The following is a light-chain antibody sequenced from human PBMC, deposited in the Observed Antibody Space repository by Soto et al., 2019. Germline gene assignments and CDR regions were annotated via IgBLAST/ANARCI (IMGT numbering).Light chain of an antibody. CDR2: AAS. Sequence: DIQMTQSPSSLSASVGDRVTITCRASQSISNSLNWYQHKPGKASTLVVYAASSLQNGAPSRFSGSVSRTDFDLTISSLQPEDFATYFCQQGHSMHFTCGPGTKVDIK. V-gene: IGKV1-39*01. CDR1: QSISNS. CDR3: QQGHSMHFT. J-gene: IGKJ3*01.